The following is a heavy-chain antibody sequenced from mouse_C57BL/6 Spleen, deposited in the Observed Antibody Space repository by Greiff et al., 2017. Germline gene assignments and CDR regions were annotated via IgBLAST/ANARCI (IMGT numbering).Heavy chain of an antibody. D-gene: IGHD2-13*01. CDR1: GYAFTNYL. CDR3: ARGPGGDDFDY. Sequence: QVQLKQSGAELVRPGTSVKVSCKASGYAFTNYLIEWVKQRPGQGLAWIGVINPGSGGTNYNEKFKGKATLTADKSSSTAYMQLSSLTSEDSAVYFCARGPGGDDFDYWGQGTTLTVSS. V-gene: IGHV1-54*01. J-gene: IGHJ2*01. CDR2: INPGSGGT.